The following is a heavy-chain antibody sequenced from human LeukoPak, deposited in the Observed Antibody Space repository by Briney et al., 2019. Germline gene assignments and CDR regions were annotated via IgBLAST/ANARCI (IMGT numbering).Heavy chain of an antibody. CDR2: IYTSGST. J-gene: IGHJ6*02. D-gene: IGHD6-19*01. CDR3: ARDNFASGWFDYGMDV. V-gene: IGHV4-4*07. CDR1: GGSISSYY. Sequence: SETLSLTCTVSGGSISSYYWSWIRQPPGKGLEWIGRIYTSGSTNYNPSLKSRVTMSVDTSKNQFSLKLSSVTAADTAVYYCARDNFASGWFDYGMDVWGQGTTVTVSS.